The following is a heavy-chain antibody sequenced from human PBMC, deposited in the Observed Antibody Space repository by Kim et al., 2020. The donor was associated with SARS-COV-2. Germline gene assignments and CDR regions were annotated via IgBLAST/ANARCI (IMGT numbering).Heavy chain of an antibody. CDR3: ARVAGYSSSWYKIKYYFDY. D-gene: IGHD6-13*01. V-gene: IGHV4-34*01. CDR2: INHSGST. CDR1: GGSFSGYY. J-gene: IGHJ4*02. Sequence: SETLSLTCAVYGGSFSGYYWSWIRQPPGKGLEWIGEINHSGSTNYNPSLKSRVTISVDTSKNQFSLKLSSVTAADTAVYYCARVAGYSSSWYKIKYYFDYCGQGTLVTVSS.